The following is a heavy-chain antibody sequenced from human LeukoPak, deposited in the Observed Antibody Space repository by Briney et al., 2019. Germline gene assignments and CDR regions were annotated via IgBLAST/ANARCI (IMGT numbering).Heavy chain of an antibody. CDR3: ARAVWYYDCSGYAVGVYFDS. V-gene: IGHV3-48*01. J-gene: IGHJ4*02. CDR2: IDTGSTTI. Sequence: GGSLRLSCAASGFTFSSYSMNWVRQAPGKGLEWVSYIDTGSTTISYADSLKGRFTISRDNAKNSLFLQMNSLRAEDTAVYYCARAVWYYDCSGYAVGVYFDSWGQGTLVTVSS. CDR1: GFTFSSYS. D-gene: IGHD3-22*01.